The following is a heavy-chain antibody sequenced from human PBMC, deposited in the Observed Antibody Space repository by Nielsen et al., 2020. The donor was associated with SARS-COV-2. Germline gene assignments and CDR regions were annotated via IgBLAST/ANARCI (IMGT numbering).Heavy chain of an antibody. CDR1: GFTFSSYA. V-gene: IGHV3-30*04. CDR3: ARDRKEMATIGSFYYYYGMDV. CDR2: ISYDGSNK. Sequence: GESLKISCAASGFTFSSYAMHWVRQAPGKGLEWVAVISYDGSNKYYADSVKGRFTISRDNSKNTLYLQMNSLRAGDTAVYYCARDRKEMATIGSFYYYYGMDVWGQGTTVTVSS. D-gene: IGHD5-24*01. J-gene: IGHJ6*02.